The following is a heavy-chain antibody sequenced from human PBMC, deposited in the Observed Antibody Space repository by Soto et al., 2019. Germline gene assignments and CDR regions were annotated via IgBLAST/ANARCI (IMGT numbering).Heavy chain of an antibody. V-gene: IGHV4-59*08. CDR3: ARRYGSCFDC. CDR2: IYYSGST. J-gene: IGHJ4*02. Sequence: QVQLQESGPGLVKPSETLSLTCTVSGGSISSYYWSWIRQPPGKGLEWIGYIYYSGSTNYNPSLKSRVTISVDTAKTQFSLKLSSVTAADTAVYDGARRYGSCFDCWGQGTLVTVSS. D-gene: IGHD5-18*01. CDR1: GGSISSYY.